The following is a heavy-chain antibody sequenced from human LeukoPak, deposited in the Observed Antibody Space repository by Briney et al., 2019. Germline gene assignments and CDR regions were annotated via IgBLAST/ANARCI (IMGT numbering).Heavy chain of an antibody. D-gene: IGHD2-15*01. Sequence: GGSLRLSCAASGFTFSSYAMSWVRQAPGKGLEWVSAISGSGGSTYYADSVKGRFTISRDNSKNTLYLQMNSLRAEDTAVYYCAKGGTPSLSVSVDYWGQGTLVTVSS. CDR3: AKGGTPSLSVSVDY. J-gene: IGHJ4*02. CDR1: GFTFSSYA. CDR2: ISGSGGST. V-gene: IGHV3-23*01.